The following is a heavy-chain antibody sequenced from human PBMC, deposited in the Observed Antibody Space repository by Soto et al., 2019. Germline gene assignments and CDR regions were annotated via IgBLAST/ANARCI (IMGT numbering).Heavy chain of an antibody. D-gene: IGHD6-13*01. J-gene: IGHJ4*02. CDR2: IAKDGSNI. Sequence: QVQVVESGGGVVQPGRSLRLSCAASGFTFSSNGMHWVRQAPGKGLEWVAAIAKDGSNIDYADSMKGRFTISRDNSKNTLYLHMNSLRAEDTAVYYCAKDRSRSWALDYWGQGTLVTVSS. CDR3: AKDRSRSWALDY. V-gene: IGHV3-30*18. CDR1: GFTFSSNG.